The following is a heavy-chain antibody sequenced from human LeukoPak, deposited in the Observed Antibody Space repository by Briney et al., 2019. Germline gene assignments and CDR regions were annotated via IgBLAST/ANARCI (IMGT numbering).Heavy chain of an antibody. CDR3: AELGITMIGGV. CDR1: GFTFSSYS. V-gene: IGHV3-21*01. CDR2: ISSIRSYT. J-gene: IGHJ6*04. Sequence: PGGSLRLSCAASGFTFSSYSMNWVRQAPGKGLEWVSSISSIRSYTYYADSVKGRFTISRDNAKNSLYLQMNSLRAEDTAVYYCAELGITMIGGVWGKGTTVTISS. D-gene: IGHD3-10*02.